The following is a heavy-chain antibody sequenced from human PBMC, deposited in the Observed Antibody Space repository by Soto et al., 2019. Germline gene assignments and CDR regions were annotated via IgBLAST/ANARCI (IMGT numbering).Heavy chain of an antibody. V-gene: IGHV6-1*01. CDR1: GDSVSSNSAA. D-gene: IGHD6-13*01. CDR3: ARDRRSSWCDVYYYYGMDV. J-gene: IGHJ6*02. Sequence: PSQTLSLTCAISGDSVSSNSAAWNWIRQSPSRGLEWLGRTYYRSKWYNDYAVSVKSRITINPDTSKNQFSLQLNSVTPEDTAVYYCARDRRSSWCDVYYYYGMDVWGQGTTVTVSS. CDR2: TYYRSKWYN.